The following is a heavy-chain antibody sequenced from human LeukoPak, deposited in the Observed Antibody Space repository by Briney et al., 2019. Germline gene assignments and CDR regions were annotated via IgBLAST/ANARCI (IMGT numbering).Heavy chain of an antibody. CDR3: ATAGNYRFDY. Sequence: GGSLRLSCAASGFTFSNYWVRWVRQAPGKGLVWVSRINPDGSTINYADSVKGRFTISRDNAKNTLYLQMNSLRAEDTAVYYCATAGNYRFDYWGQGTLVTVSS. CDR2: INPDGSTI. V-gene: IGHV3-74*01. CDR1: GFTFSNYW. J-gene: IGHJ4*02. D-gene: IGHD1-7*01.